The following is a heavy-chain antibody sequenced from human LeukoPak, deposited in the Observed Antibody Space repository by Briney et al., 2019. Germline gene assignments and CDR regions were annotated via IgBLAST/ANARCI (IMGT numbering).Heavy chain of an antibody. CDR1: GYTFTSYA. Sequence: ASVKVSCKASGYTFTSYAMHWVRQAPGQRLEWMGWINAGNGSTKYSQKFQGRVTITRDTSASTAYMELSSLRSEDTAVYYCARGDYPSDYWGQGTLVTVSS. J-gene: IGHJ4*02. V-gene: IGHV1-3*01. D-gene: IGHD4-17*01. CDR3: ARGDYPSDY. CDR2: INAGNGST.